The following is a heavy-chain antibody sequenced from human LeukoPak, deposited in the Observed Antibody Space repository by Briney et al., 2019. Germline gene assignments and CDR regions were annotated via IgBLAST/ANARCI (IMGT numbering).Heavy chain of an antibody. V-gene: IGHV3-11*06. Sequence: GGSLRLSCAASGFTFSSYTINWIRQAPGKGLEWVSFISSSGGHTNYADSVKGRFTISRDNAKNSLYLQMNSLRAEDTAVYYCARNPGPGTLDNWGQGTLVTVSS. CDR3: ARNPGPGTLDN. CDR2: ISSSGGHT. D-gene: IGHD6-13*01. J-gene: IGHJ4*02. CDR1: GFTFSSYT.